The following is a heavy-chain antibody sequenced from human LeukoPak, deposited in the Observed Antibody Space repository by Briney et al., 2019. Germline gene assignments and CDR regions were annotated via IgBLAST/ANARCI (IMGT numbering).Heavy chain of an antibody. V-gene: IGHV3-7*04. J-gene: IGHJ6*02. CDR1: GFTFSSYW. D-gene: IGHD3-10*01. CDR2: IKQDGSEK. CDR3: ARGPMVRGVPAQHYYYYGMDV. Sequence: PGGSLRLSCAASGFTFSSYWMSWVRQAPGKGLEWVANIKQDGSEKYYVDSVKGRFTISRDNAKNSLYLQMNSLRAEDTAVYYCARGPMVRGVPAQHYYYYGMDVWGQGTTVTVSS.